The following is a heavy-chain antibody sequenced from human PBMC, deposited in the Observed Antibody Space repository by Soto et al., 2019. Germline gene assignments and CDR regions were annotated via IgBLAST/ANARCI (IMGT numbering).Heavy chain of an antibody. CDR3: ARDEGGSPWD. V-gene: IGHV1-18*04. D-gene: IGHD3-16*01. CDR2: ISAYNGNT. CDR1: GYTFTSYG. J-gene: IGHJ4*02. Sequence: QVQLGQSGAEVKKPGASVKVSCKASGYTFTSYGISRVRQAPGQGLEWKGWISAYNGNTNYAQKLQGRVTMTTDTSTSIAYMELRGLKYDDTDVYSCARDEGGSPWDWGQGTLVSVSS.